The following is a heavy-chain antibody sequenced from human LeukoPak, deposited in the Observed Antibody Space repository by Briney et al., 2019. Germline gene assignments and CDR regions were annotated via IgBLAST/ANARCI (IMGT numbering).Heavy chain of an antibody. CDR3: ARDKGPMVRGVPMSFDP. V-gene: IGHV1-18*01. J-gene: IGHJ5*02. CDR1: GYTFTIYG. Sequence: ASVTVSRKASGYTFTIYGISWVRQAPGQGLEWMGWISAYNGNTNYAQKLQGRVTMTTDTSTSTAYMELRSLRSDDTAVYYCARDKGPMVRGVPMSFDPWGQGTLVTVSS. D-gene: IGHD3-10*01. CDR2: ISAYNGNT.